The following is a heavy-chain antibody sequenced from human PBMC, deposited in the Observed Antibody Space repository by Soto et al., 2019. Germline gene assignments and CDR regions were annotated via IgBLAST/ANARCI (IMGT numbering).Heavy chain of an antibody. CDR3: ARDKIQGAPDYLDS. J-gene: IGHJ4*02. Sequence: QEQLVESGGDVVQPGRSLRLSCAASGFTFSSNAMHWVRQAPGKGLEWVAVISYDGRVQQYTDSVKGRFTISRDDSKNIRFLQMNSLRDEDTALYYWARDKIQGAPDYLDSWCQGTLVTVPS. CDR2: ISYDGRVQ. V-gene: IGHV3-30*04. CDR1: GFTFSSNA.